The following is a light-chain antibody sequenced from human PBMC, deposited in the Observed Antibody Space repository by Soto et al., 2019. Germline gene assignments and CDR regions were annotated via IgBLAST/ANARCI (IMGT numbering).Light chain of an antibody. CDR3: QQYGSSSPWT. V-gene: IGKV1-5*03. CDR2: KAS. CDR1: QSVGSW. Sequence: DIQMTPSPSTLSASVGDRVTITCRASQSVGSWLAWYQQKPGKAPKLLIYKASSLESGVPSRFSGSGSGTEFSLTISSLQPDDFASYHCQQYGSSSPWTFGQGTKVEIK. J-gene: IGKJ1*01.